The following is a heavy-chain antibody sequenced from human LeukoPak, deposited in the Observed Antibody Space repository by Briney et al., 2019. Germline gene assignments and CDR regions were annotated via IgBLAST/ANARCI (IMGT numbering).Heavy chain of an antibody. V-gene: IGHV4-31*03. Sequence: PSETLSLTCTVSGGSISSGGYYWSWIRQHPGKGLEWIGYIYYCGSTHYNPSLKSRVTISVDTSKNQFSLKLSSVTAADTAVYYCARDMTDWWFDPWGQGTLVTVSS. J-gene: IGHJ5*02. CDR2: IYYCGST. CDR3: ARDMTDWWFDP. D-gene: IGHD3-9*01. CDR1: GGSISSGGYY.